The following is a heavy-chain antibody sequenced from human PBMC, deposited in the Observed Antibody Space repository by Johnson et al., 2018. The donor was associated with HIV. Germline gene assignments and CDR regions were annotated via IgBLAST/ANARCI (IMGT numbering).Heavy chain of an antibody. CDR3: ARVPCSLDAVGI. CDR2: IYSGGST. Sequence: QVQLVESGGGVVQPGGSLRLSCAASGFTFSSYGMHWVRQAPGKGLEWVSVIYSGGSTYYADSVKGRFTISRNNSKYTMYLQMNSLRAEDTAGYYCARVPCSLDAVGIWGEGTMVTVSS. CDR1: GFTFSSYG. D-gene: IGHD3-10*02. J-gene: IGHJ3*02. V-gene: IGHV3-NL1*01.